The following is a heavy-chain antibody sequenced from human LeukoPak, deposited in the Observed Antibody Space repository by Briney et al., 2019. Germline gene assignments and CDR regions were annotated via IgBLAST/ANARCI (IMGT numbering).Heavy chain of an antibody. CDR2: IYYSGST. J-gene: IGHJ4*02. Sequence: SETLSLTCTVSGGSVSSGSYYWSWIRQPPGKGLEWIGYIYYSGSTNYNPSHKSRVTISVDTSKNQFSLKLSSVTAADTAVYYCARLSGYSSGHYYSDYWGQGTLVTVSS. CDR3: ARLSGYSSGHYYSDY. CDR1: GGSVSSGSYY. V-gene: IGHV4-61*01. D-gene: IGHD3-22*01.